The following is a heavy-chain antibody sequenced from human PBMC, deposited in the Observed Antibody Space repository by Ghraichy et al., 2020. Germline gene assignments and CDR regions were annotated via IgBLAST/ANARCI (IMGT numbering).Heavy chain of an antibody. CDR1: GFRFSDYA. CDR2: MSYDGSNK. Sequence: GGSLRLSCAASGFRFSDYAMHWVRQAPGKGLEWVAVMSYDGSNKYYGDSVRGRFTISRDNSKNTLYLQMNSLRAEDTAVYYCARDYCSSITCPAAYWCQGTLVTFS. D-gene: IGHD2-15*01. V-gene: IGHV3-30*04. J-gene: IGHJ4*02. CDR3: ARDYCSSITCPAAY.